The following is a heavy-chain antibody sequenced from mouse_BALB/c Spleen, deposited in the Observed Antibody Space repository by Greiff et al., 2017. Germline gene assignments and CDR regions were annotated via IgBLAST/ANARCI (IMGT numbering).Heavy chain of an antibody. CDR1: GFTFKDYY. CDR2: IDPENGAT. D-gene: IGHD2-1*01. CDR3: NAWWGSYYGNPWAMDY. Sequence: EVQLQQSGAELVRPGASVKLSCTASGFTFKDYYMHWVKQRPEQGLEWIGWIDPENGATEYAPKFQGKATVTADTSSNTAYLQLSSLTSEDTAVYYCNAWWGSYYGNPWAMDYWGQGTSVTVSS. V-gene: IGHV14-4*02. J-gene: IGHJ4*01.